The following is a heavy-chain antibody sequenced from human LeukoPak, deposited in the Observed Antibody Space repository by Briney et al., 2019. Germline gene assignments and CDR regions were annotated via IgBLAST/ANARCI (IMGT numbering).Heavy chain of an antibody. V-gene: IGHV3-23*01. CDR1: GFTFGSYD. D-gene: IGHD6-19*01. CDR2: ISGSGGSI. Sequence: GGSLRLFCAASGFTFGSYDMLWVRRAPGRGPEGVSTISGSGGSIYYADSVKGRLTISRNNYKKTVYLQMNSLRVDDTAVFYCARDRIGVAGTESFDYWGQGTLVTVSS. CDR3: ARDRIGVAGTESFDY. J-gene: IGHJ4*02.